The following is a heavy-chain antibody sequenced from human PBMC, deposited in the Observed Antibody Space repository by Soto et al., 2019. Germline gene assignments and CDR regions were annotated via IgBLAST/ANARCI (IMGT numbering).Heavy chain of an antibody. Sequence: SETLPLTCTVSGGSISSYYWSWIRQPPGKGLEWIGYIYYSGSTNYNPSLKSRVTISVDTSKNQFSLKLSSVTAADTAVYYCARGPQGFLEWSPGPWFDPWGQGTLVTVSS. J-gene: IGHJ5*02. CDR1: GGSISSYY. D-gene: IGHD3-3*01. CDR3: ARGPQGFLEWSPGPWFDP. V-gene: IGHV4-59*01. CDR2: IYYSGST.